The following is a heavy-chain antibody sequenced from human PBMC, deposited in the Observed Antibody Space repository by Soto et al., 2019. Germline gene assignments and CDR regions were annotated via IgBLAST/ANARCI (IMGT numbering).Heavy chain of an antibody. J-gene: IGHJ5*02. CDR3: AREAFILATILTTEISIHP. CDR1: GYTFTGYY. V-gene: IGHV1-2*04. CDR2: INPNSGGT. D-gene: IGHD3-9*01. Sequence: ASVKVSCKASGYTFTGYYMHWVRQAPGQGLEWMGWINPNSGGTNYAQKFQGWVTMTRDTSISTAYMELSRLRSDDTAVYYCAREAFILATILTTEISIHPWDEGTL.